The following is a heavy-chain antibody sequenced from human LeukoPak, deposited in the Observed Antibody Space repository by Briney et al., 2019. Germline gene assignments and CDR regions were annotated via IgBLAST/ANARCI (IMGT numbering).Heavy chain of an antibody. J-gene: IGHJ6*02. V-gene: IGHV1-8*01. D-gene: IGHD6-13*01. CDR2: MNPNSGNT. CDR3: ARGHGYSSSWAQYYYYGMDV. Sequence: ASVKVSCKASGYTFTSYDINWVRQATRQGLEWMGWMNPNSGNTGYAQKFQGRVTMTRNTSISTAYMELSSLRSEDTAVYYCARGHGYSSSWAQYYYYGMDVWGQGTTVTVSS. CDR1: GYTFTSYD.